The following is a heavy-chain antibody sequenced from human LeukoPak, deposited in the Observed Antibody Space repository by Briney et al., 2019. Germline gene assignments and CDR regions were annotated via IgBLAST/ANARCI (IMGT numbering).Heavy chain of an antibody. CDR1: GFXFSSYA. V-gene: IGHV3-30-3*01. J-gene: IGHJ4*02. CDR3: ARMFDY. CDR2: ISYDGSNK. Sequence: GGSLRLSCAASGFXFSSYAIHWVRQAPGKGLEWVAVISYDGSNKYYADSVKGRFTISRDNSKNTLYLQMNSLRAEDTAVYYCARMFDYWGQGTLVTVSS.